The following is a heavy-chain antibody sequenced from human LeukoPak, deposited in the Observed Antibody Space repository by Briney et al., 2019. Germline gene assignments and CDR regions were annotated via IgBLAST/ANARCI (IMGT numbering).Heavy chain of an antibody. Sequence: GGSLRLSCAASGFTFSSMNWVRQAPGKGLEWVSSISSSSSYIYYADSVKGRFTISRDNAKNSLYLQMNSLRAEDTAVYYCAKDQSAAAYYYGPGSLDYWGQGTLVTVSS. CDR2: ISSSSSYI. D-gene: IGHD3-10*01. CDR3: AKDQSAAAYYYGPGSLDY. CDR1: GFTFSS. V-gene: IGHV3-21*01. J-gene: IGHJ4*02.